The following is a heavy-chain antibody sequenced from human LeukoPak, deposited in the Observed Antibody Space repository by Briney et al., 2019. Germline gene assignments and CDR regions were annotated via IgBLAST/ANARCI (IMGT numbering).Heavy chain of an antibody. CDR3: ASSSSSVDSSWYKAPSDY. CDR1: GGTFSSYA. V-gene: IGHV1-69*13. J-gene: IGHJ4*02. CDR2: IIPSFGTA. D-gene: IGHD6-13*01. Sequence: ASVKVSCKASGGTFSSYAISWVRQAPGQGLEWMGGIIPSFGTANYAQKFQGRVTITADESTSTAYMELSSLRSEDTAVYYCASSSSSVDSSWYKAPSDYWGQGTLVTVSS.